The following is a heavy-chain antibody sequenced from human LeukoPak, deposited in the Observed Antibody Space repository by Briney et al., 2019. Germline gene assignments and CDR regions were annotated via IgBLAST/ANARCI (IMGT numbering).Heavy chain of an antibody. D-gene: IGHD1-26*01. CDR3: ARWEVFYYYAMDV. J-gene: IGHJ6*02. CDR2: IYYSGST. V-gene: IGHV4-59*08. Sequence: RSSETLSLTCTVSGASISSYYWSWMQQPRGKGLEWIGYIYYSGSTNYNPSLKSRVTISVDTSKNQFSLRLSSVTAADTAVYYCARWEVFYYYAMDVWGQGTTVTVSS. CDR1: GASISSYY.